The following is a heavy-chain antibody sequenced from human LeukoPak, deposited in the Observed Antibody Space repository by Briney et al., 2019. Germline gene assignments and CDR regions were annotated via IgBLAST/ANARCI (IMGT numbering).Heavy chain of an antibody. Sequence: GGSLRLSCAASGLTVSSNYMTWLRQAPGRGLERVSLIYIAGSTTYADSVRGRFTISRDNSKNTLYLQMNSLRAEDTAMCYCAREQDHTFDIWGQGTMVTVSS. J-gene: IGHJ3*02. CDR3: AREQDHTFDI. D-gene: IGHD1-14*01. CDR2: IYIAGST. V-gene: IGHV3-66*01. CDR1: GLTVSSNY.